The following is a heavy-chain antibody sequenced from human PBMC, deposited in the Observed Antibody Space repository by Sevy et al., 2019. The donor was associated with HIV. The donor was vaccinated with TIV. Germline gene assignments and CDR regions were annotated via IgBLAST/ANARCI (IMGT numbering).Heavy chain of an antibody. CDR2: IKQDAGQK. Sequence: GGSLRLSCAASGFTFSKYWMGWVRQAPGKGLEWVAKIKQDAGQKYYVDSVKGRFTISRDNAKNSLYLQMNSLRAEDTAVYFCAREDGNYYFHYWGQGTLVTVSS. CDR3: AREDGNYYFHY. CDR1: GFTFSKYW. J-gene: IGHJ4*02. D-gene: IGHD1-7*01. V-gene: IGHV3-7*01.